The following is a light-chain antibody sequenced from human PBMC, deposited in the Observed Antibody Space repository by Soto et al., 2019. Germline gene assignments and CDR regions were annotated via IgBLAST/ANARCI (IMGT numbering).Light chain of an antibody. V-gene: IGLV2-8*01. CDR1: SSDVGGYNY. CDR2: EVS. CDR3: SSYAASNNYV. J-gene: IGLJ1*01. Sequence: QSGLAQPPSPAGSPGKAVTIPRTGPSSDVGGYNYVSWYQQHPGKAPKLMIYEVSKRPSGVPDRFSGSKSGNTASLTVSGLQAEDEADYYCSSYAASNNYVFGTGTKVTVL.